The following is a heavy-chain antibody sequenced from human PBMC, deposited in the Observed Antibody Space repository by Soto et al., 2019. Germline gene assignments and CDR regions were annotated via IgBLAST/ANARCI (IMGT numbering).Heavy chain of an antibody. CDR2: IKPDGSAK. J-gene: IGHJ5*02. D-gene: IGHD2-15*01. CDR1: GITFSNYW. V-gene: IGHV3-7*01. Sequence: EEKLVQSGGGLVRPGGSLRLSCVGSGITFSNYWMNWVRQTPGKGLEWVANIKPDGSAKPYVDSVKGRFTVSRDNAKNSLYLQMNSLRAEDTAVYFWAAWDISNPWGQGTLVTVSS. CDR3: AAWDISNP.